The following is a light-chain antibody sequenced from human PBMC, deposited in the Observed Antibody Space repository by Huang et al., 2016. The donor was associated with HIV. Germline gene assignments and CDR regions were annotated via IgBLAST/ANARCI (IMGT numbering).Light chain of an antibody. J-gene: IGKJ4*01. CDR3: QQYNDWPPLT. V-gene: IGKV3D-15*01. Sequence: EIVMTQSPASLSASLGERATLSCRASQGVRSNLAWYQQKRGQDPRLLIFGAATRATGTPARFSGSGSGTEFTLTITSLQSADSAVYYCQQYNDWPPLTFGGGTKVEI. CDR1: QGVRSN. CDR2: GAA.